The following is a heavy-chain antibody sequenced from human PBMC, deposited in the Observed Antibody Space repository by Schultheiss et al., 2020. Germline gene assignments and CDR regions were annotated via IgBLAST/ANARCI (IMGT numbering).Heavy chain of an antibody. CDR2: IYYSGST. Sequence: SQTLSLTCTVSGGSISSGDYYWSWIRQPPGKGLEWIGYIYYSGSTNYNPSLKSRVTISVDTSKNQFSLKLSSVTAADTAVYYCAREMVRGVIGLSWFDPWGQGTLVTVSS. V-gene: IGHV4-61*08. J-gene: IGHJ5*02. CDR3: AREMVRGVIGLSWFDP. CDR1: GGSISSGDYY. D-gene: IGHD3-10*01.